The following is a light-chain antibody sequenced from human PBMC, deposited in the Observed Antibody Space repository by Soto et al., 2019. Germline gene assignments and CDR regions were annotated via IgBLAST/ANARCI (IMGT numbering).Light chain of an antibody. J-gene: IGKJ1*01. CDR2: GAS. CDR1: ENVRTF. Sequence: EVVLTQSPATLSLSPGERATLSCRASENVRTFVAWYQQKPGQAPRLLIHGASNRATGIPDRFSGSGSGTDFTLTISNLEPEDFAVYYCQQHSHWPPWTFGQGTRVEIQ. V-gene: IGKV3-11*01. CDR3: QQHSHWPPWT.